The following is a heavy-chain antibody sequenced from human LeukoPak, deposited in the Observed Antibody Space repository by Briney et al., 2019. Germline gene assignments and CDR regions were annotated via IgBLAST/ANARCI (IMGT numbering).Heavy chain of an antibody. CDR1: GFTFSSYE. V-gene: IGHV3-48*03. Sequence: GGSLRLSCAASGFTFSSYEMNWVRQAPGKGLEWVSYISSSGSTIYYADFVKGRFTISRDNAKNSLYLQMNSLRAEDTAVYYCARADGGYSYGRYYWGQGTLVTVSS. J-gene: IGHJ4*02. CDR3: ARADGGYSYGRYY. CDR2: ISSSGSTI. D-gene: IGHD5-18*01.